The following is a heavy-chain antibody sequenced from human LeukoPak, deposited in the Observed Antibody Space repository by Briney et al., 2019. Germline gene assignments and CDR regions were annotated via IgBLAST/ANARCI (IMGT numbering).Heavy chain of an antibody. CDR2: ISYDGSNK. V-gene: IGHV3-30*03. D-gene: IGHD3-22*01. J-gene: IGHJ4*02. Sequence: GGSLRLSCVVSGFTVSNYGMQWVRQAPGKGREWVAVISYDGSNKYYADSVKGRFTISRDNSKNTLYLQMNSLRAEDTAVYYCASPYDPRSYWGQGTLVTVSS. CDR1: GFTVSNYG. CDR3: ASPYDPRSY.